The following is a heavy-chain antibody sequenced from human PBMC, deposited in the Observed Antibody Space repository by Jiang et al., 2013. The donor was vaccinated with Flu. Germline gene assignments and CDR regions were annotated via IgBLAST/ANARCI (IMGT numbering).Heavy chain of an antibody. CDR2: IYPGDSDT. CDR3: ARALYYYDSSGYYFFDY. V-gene: IGHV5-51*01. J-gene: IGHJ4*02. CDR1: GYSFTSVL. Sequence: GYSFTSVLDRLGAPDARERPGVDGIIYPGDSDTRYSPPSKARSPISADKSISTAYLQWSSLKASDTAMYYCARALYYYDSSGYYFFDYWGQGTLVTVSS. D-gene: IGHD3-22*01.